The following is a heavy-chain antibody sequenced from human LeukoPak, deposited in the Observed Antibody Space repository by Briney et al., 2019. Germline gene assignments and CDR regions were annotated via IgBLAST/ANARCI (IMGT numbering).Heavy chain of an antibody. J-gene: IGHJ4*02. V-gene: IGHV1-69*13. CDR3: ARDLYGDYFDY. CDR2: IIPIFGTA. Sequence: ASVKVSCKASGGTFSSYAISWMLQAPGQGLEWMGGIIPIFGTANYAQKFQGRVTIPADESTSTAYMELSSLRSEDTAVYYCARDLYGDYFDYWGQGTLVTVSS. D-gene: IGHD4-17*01. CDR1: GGTFSSYA.